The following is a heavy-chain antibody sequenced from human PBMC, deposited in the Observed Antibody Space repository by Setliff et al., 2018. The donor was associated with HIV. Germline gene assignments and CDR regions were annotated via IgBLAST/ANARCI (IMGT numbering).Heavy chain of an antibody. CDR1: GYTFPDYY. D-gene: IGHD6-13*01. Sequence: GASVKVSCKVSGYTFPDYYMQWVRQAPGKGLEWVGLIDPDRGEAVYAEKFQDRVTITRDTSTSTVYMEMSSLRSEDTAIYYCAKEYHTAATGTRVANYFDYWGQGTLVTVS. V-gene: IGHV1-46*01. CDR3: AKEYHTAATGTRVANYFDY. J-gene: IGHJ4*02. CDR2: IDPDRGEA.